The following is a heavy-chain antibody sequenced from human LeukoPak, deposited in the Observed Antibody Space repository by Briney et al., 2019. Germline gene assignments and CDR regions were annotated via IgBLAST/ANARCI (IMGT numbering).Heavy chain of an antibody. CDR1: GGSISNPTYH. CDR2: IYYAGNT. J-gene: IGHJ4*02. D-gene: IGHD3-22*01. Sequence: SETLSLTCTVSGGSISNPTYHWGWVRQPPGEGLEWIASIYYAGNTYYNPSLKSRLAISVDMSKNQFSLKLSSVTAADTAVYYCARHSGYYDSSGYYHFDYWGQGTLVTVSS. CDR3: ARHSGYYDSSGYYHFDY. V-gene: IGHV4-39*01.